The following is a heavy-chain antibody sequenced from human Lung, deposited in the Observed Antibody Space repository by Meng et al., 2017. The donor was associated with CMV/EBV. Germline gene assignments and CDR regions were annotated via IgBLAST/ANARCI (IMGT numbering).Heavy chain of an antibody. V-gene: IGHV4-34*01. D-gene: IGHD6-13*01. Sequence: GSLRLXCAVYGGSFSGYYWSWIRQPPGKGLEWIGEINHSGSTNYNPSLKSRVTISVDTSKNQFSLKLSSVTAADTAVYYCARSPWQQRGDFDYWGQGTVVTVSS. CDR2: INHSGST. J-gene: IGHJ4*02. CDR1: GGSFSGYY. CDR3: ARSPWQQRGDFDY.